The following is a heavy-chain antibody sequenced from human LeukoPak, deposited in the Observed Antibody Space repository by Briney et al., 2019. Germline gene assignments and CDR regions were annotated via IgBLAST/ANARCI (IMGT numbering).Heavy chain of an antibody. CDR2: SSGSGGTK. J-gene: IGHJ4*02. CDR1: GFIFGNHA. V-gene: IGHV3-23*01. Sequence: GGSLRLSCEASGFIFGNHAMSWVRQAPPQGLEWISISSGSGGTKYYVDSVKGRFTISRDNSKNTVYLQMNSLKSEDTALYYCAKERVKLAARPVGLDYWGQGTLASVSS. D-gene: IGHD6-6*01. CDR3: AKERVKLAARPVGLDY.